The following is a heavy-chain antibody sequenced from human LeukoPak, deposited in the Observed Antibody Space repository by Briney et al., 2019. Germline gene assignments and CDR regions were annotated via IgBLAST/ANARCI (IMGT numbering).Heavy chain of an antibody. CDR1: GGSISSSSYY. D-gene: IGHD4-23*01. CDR2: IYYSGST. Sequence: SETLSLTCTVSGGSISSSSYYWSWIRQPPGKGLEWIGYIYYSGSTNYNPSLKSRVTISVDTSKNQFSLKLSSVTAADTAVYYCARETTVVEDYFDYWGQGTLVTVSS. J-gene: IGHJ4*02. CDR3: ARETTVVEDYFDY. V-gene: IGHV4-61*01.